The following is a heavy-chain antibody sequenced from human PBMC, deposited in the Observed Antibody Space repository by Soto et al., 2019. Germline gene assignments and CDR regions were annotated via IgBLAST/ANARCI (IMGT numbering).Heavy chain of an antibody. J-gene: IGHJ6*02. D-gene: IGHD4-17*01. Sequence: VQLRESGPGLVKPSETLSLSCTVSGGSISGSNWSWVRQPAGKGLEWIGRIYSSGSSNYNPSLNSRLTMSLDTSKNQFSLKLRSVTAADTAIYYCARLFTVTTDYYFGMDVWGQGTTVTVSS. CDR3: ARLFTVTTDYYFGMDV. CDR1: GGSISGSN. CDR2: IYSSGSS. V-gene: IGHV4-4*07.